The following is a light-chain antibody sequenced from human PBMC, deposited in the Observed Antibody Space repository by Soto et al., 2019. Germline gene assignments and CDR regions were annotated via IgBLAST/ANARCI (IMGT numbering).Light chain of an antibody. CDR2: EVS. J-gene: IGLJ2*01. V-gene: IGLV2-14*02. CDR1: NSDVGSYNL. CDR3: SSYTSSSTLV. Sequence: QSALTQSASVSGSPGQSVTLSCTGTNSDVGSYNLVSWYQQHPGKAPKLIIYEVSKRPSGVSNRFSGSKSGNTASLTISGLQAEDEADYYCSSYTSSSTLVFGGGTKVTVL.